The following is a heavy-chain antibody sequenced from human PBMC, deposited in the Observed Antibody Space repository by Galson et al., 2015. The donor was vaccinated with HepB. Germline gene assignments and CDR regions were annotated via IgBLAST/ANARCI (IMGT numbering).Heavy chain of an antibody. D-gene: IGHD5-12*01. V-gene: IGHV3-7*01. CDR3: VATLAY. Sequence: SLRLSCAASGFTFSTYWMSWVRQAPGKGLEWVANIKQDGSEKYYVDFVKGRFTISRDNAKNSLYLQMNSPRAEDTAVYYYVATLAYWGQGTLVTVSS. CDR2: IKQDGSEK. J-gene: IGHJ4*02. CDR1: GFTFSTYW.